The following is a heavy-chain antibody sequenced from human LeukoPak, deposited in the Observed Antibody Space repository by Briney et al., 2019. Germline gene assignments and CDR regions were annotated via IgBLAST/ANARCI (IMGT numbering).Heavy chain of an antibody. J-gene: IGHJ5*02. Sequence: EASVKVSCKASGFTFSSSAVQWVRQARGQRVEWIGWIAVGSGNTKYAERFQDRVTITRDMSTSTTYMELSSLRSEDTAVYYCAADHDYSLSYDSYGPLDAWGQGTLVTVSS. CDR3: AADHDYSLSYDSYGPLDA. V-gene: IGHV1-58*01. CDR1: GFTFSSSA. D-gene: IGHD4-11*01. CDR2: IAVGSGNT.